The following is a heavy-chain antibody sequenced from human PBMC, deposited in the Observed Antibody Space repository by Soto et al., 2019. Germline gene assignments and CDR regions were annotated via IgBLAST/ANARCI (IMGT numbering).Heavy chain of an antibody. J-gene: IGHJ4*02. CDR3: ARESEDLTSNFDY. V-gene: IGHV3-21*06. CDR2: ISSTTNYI. CDR1: GVTFTRYG. Sequence: GGSLRLACAASGVTFTRYGMNWVRQAPGKGLEWVSSISSTTNYIYYGDSMKGRFNISRDNAKNSLYLEMNSLRAEDTAVYYCARESEDLTSNFDYWGQGPLVTVSS.